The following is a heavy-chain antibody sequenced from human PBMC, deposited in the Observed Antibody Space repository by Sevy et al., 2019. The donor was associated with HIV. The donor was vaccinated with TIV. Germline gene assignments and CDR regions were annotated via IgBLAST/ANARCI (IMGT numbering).Heavy chain of an antibody. CDR2: IKQDGTDK. V-gene: IGHV3-7*01. Sequence: GGSLRLSCAASGFTFATYWMTWVRQAPGEGLEWVASIKQDGTDKYYIDSVKGRFTISRDNGKNSLYLHMSGLRAEDTAVYYCARALADWGSFHYSSWGRGTLVTVSS. J-gene: IGHJ4*02. CDR1: GFTFATYW. CDR3: ARALADWGSFHYSS. D-gene: IGHD3-16*02.